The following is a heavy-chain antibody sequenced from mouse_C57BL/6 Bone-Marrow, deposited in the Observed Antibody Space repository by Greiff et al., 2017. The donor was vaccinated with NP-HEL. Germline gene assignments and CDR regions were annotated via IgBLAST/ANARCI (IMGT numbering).Heavy chain of an antibody. CDR1: GYTFTSYW. V-gene: IGHV1-64*01. J-gene: IGHJ2*01. Sequence: QVQLQQPGAELVKPGASVKLSCKASGYTFTSYWMHWVKQRPGQGLEWIGMIHPNSGSTNYNEKFKSKATLTVDKSSSTAYMQLSSLTYEDSAVYYCARDYYGNWDYFDYWGQGTTLTVSS. CDR2: IHPNSGST. CDR3: ARDYYGNWDYFDY. D-gene: IGHD2-1*01.